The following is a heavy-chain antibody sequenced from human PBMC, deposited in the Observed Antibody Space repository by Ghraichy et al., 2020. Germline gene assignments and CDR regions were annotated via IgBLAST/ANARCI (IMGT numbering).Heavy chain of an antibody. CDR2: INHSGST. CDR1: GGSFSGYY. V-gene: IGHV4-34*01. J-gene: IGHJ6*02. CDR3: ARGVGRGARGYPVKGLQVYYYYGMDV. Sequence: SETLSLTCAVYGGSFSGYYWSWIRQPPGKGLEWIGEINHSGSTNYNPSLKSRVTISVDTSKNQFSLKLSSVTAADTAVYYYARGVGRGARGYPVKGLQVYYYYGMDVWGQGTTVTVSS. D-gene: IGHD4/OR15-4a*01.